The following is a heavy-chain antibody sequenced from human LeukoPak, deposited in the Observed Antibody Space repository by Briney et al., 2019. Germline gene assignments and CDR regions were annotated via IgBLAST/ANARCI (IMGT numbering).Heavy chain of an antibody. Sequence: ASVKVSCKASGYTFTGYYMHWVRQAPGQGLEWMGWINPNSGGTNYAQKFQGRVTMTRDTSISTAYMELSRLRSDDTAVYYCAKWELPQPGNWGYDYYYMDVWGKGTTVTVSS. D-gene: IGHD1-26*01. CDR1: GYTFTGYY. J-gene: IGHJ6*03. CDR3: AKWELPQPGNWGYDYYYMDV. V-gene: IGHV1-2*02. CDR2: INPNSGGT.